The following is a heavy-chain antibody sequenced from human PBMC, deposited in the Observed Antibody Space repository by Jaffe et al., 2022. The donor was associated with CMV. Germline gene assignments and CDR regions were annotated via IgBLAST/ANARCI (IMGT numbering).Heavy chain of an antibody. V-gene: IGHV4-34*01. Sequence: QVQLQQWGAGLLKPSETLSLTCAVYGGSFSGYYWSWIRQPPGKGLEWIGEINHSGSTNYNPSLKSRVTISVDTSKNQFSLKLSSVTAADTAVYYCARAADWGELNPIHYYYYMDVWGKGTTVTVSS. J-gene: IGHJ6*03. CDR1: GGSFSGYY. CDR3: ARAADWGELNPIHYYYYMDV. CDR2: INHSGST. D-gene: IGHD3-16*01.